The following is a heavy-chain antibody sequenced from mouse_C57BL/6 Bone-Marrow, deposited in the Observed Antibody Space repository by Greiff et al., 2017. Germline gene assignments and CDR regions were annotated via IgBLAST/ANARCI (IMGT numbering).Heavy chain of an antibody. J-gene: IGHJ4*01. CDR3: ASSGELYYGNFYAMDY. CDR1: GYTFTDYY. CDR2: INPNNGGT. D-gene: IGHD2-1*01. V-gene: IGHV1-26*01. Sequence: VQLQQSGPELVKPGASVKISCKASGYTFTDYYMNWVKQSHGKSLEWIGDINPNNGGTRYNQKFKGKATLTVDKSSSTAYMELRSLSSEYTAVYYGASSGELYYGNFYAMDYWGQGTSVTVSS.